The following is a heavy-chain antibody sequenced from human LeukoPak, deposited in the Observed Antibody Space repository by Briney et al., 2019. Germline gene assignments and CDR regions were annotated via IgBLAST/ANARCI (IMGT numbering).Heavy chain of an antibody. CDR1: GFTFSSYS. D-gene: IGHD3-10*01. J-gene: IGHJ2*01. CDR2: TGSTHT. CDR3: AGDSYDYYGYRYFDL. Sequence: GGSLRLSCAASGFTFSSYSMNWVRQAPGKGLEWVSGTGSTHTQYADSMKGRFTISRDNAKNSLYLQINSLTTEDTAVYYCAGDSYDYYGYRYFDLWGRGTLVTVSS. V-gene: IGHV3-21*01.